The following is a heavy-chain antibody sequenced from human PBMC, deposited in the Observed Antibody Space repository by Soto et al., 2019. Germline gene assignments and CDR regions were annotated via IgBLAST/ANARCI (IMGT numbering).Heavy chain of an antibody. J-gene: IGHJ4*02. CDR3: ARSSNYDFWSGYYVMLDY. Sequence: SVKVSCKASGGTFSSYAISWVRQAPGQGLEWMGGIIPIFGTANYAQRFQGRVTITADESTSTAYMELSSLRSEDTAVHYCARSSNYDFWSGYYVMLDYWGQGTLVTVSS. V-gene: IGHV1-69*13. CDR2: IIPIFGTA. CDR1: GGTFSSYA. D-gene: IGHD3-3*01.